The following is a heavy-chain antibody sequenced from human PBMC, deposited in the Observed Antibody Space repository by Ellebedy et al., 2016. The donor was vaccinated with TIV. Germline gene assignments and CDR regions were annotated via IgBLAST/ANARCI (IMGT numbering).Heavy chain of an antibody. V-gene: IGHV4-59*01. CDR3: ASLYNYDLGGYFED. CDR2: SYYSGST. D-gene: IGHD5-18*01. CDR1: SASISSYY. J-gene: IGHJ4*02. Sequence: MPSETLSLTCSVPSASISSYYWSWIRQPPGKGLEWIAYSYYSGSTHYNPSLESRFTLSLDLSRNQFSLSLTSVTAADTAVYYSASLYNYDLGGYFEDWGQGILVTVSS.